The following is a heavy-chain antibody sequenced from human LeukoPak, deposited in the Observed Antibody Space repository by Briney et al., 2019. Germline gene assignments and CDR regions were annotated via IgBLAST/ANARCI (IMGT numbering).Heavy chain of an antibody. Sequence: GGSLRLSCAASGFTFDDYTMHWVRQPPGKGLEWVSGITGNSGSTDYADSVRGRFTISRDNSKNTLYLQMNSLRAEDTAVYYCAREMVRGVLYYFDYWGQGTLVTVSS. J-gene: IGHJ4*02. CDR2: ITGNSGST. CDR1: GFTFDDYT. V-gene: IGHV3-9*01. CDR3: AREMVRGVLYYFDY. D-gene: IGHD3-10*01.